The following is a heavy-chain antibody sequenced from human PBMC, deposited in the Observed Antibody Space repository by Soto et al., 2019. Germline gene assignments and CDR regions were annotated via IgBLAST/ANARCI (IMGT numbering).Heavy chain of an antibody. V-gene: IGHV4-59*08. CDR1: SGPSKSHN. CDR2: IYHSLST. CDR3: ARVPDY. J-gene: IGHJ4*02. Sequence: PSETLSLTCTVSSGPSKSHNWGWIRQPPGKGLEWIGYIYHSLSTSYNPSLKSRVTISVDRSKNQFSLRLSSVTAADTAVYYCARVPDYWGQGTLVTVPQ.